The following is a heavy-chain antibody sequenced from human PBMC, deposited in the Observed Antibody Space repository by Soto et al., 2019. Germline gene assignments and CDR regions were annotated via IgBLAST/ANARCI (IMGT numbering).Heavy chain of an antibody. J-gene: IGHJ4*02. D-gene: IGHD3-22*01. CDR1: GFTFSSYA. CDR2: ISYDGGNK. CDR3: AKEYHSSDYYPDH. Sequence: GGSLRLSCAASGFTFSSYAMHWVRQAPGKGLEWVAVISYDGGNKYYADSVKGRFTISRDNSKNTLYLQMNSLRAEDTAVYYCAKEYHSSDYYPDHWGQGTLVSV. V-gene: IGHV3-30-3*01.